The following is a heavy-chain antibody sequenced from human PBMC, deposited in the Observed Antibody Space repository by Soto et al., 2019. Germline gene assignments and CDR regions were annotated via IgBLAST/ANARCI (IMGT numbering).Heavy chain of an antibody. CDR2: IYWDDDK. Sequence: QITLKESGPTLVKPTQTLTLTCTFSGFSLSSTRVAVGWIRQPPGKALEWLALIYWDDDKRYSPFLKSRLTITQDTSKNQVVHTMTNMDPVDTATYYCAHSVVAGLGYYFDYWGQGTLVTVSS. CDR3: AHSVVAGLGYYFDY. D-gene: IGHD6-19*01. J-gene: IGHJ4*02. V-gene: IGHV2-5*02. CDR1: GFSLSSTRVA.